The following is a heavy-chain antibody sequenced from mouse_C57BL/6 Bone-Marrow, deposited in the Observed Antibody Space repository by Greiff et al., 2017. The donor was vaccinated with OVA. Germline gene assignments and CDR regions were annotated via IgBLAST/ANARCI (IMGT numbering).Heavy chain of an antibody. D-gene: IGHD1-1*01. Sequence: QVQLQQPGAELVMPGASVKLSCKASGYTFTSYWMHWVKQRPGQGLEWIGEIDPSDSYTNYNQKFKGKSTLTVDKSSSTAYMQLSSLTSEDSAVYYCARSYYYGSSQRYWYFEVRGTGTTVTVSS. J-gene: IGHJ1*03. V-gene: IGHV1-69*01. CDR3: ARSYYYGSSQRYWYFEV. CDR2: IDPSDSYT. CDR1: GYTFTSYW.